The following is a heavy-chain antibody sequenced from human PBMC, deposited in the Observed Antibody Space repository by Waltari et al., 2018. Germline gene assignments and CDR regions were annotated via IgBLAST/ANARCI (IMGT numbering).Heavy chain of an antibody. D-gene: IGHD6-25*01. CDR2: IYKYGNT. CDR1: GDSIPSGSYH. J-gene: IGHJ4*02. V-gene: IGHV4-61*02. CDR3: TRDAAGGIDF. Sequence: QVQLQESGPGLVKPSQTLSLICSVSGDSIPSGSYHWSWTRQPAGEGLEFIGRIYKYGNTIYNPSLKGRVTISMDTSKNQFSLRLESVTATDTAVYYCTRDAAGGIDFWGQGTLVTVSS.